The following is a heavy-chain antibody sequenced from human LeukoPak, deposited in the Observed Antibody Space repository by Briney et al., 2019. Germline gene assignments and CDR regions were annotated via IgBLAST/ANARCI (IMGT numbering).Heavy chain of an antibody. D-gene: IGHD1-26*01. CDR2: INTDGRIT. J-gene: IGHJ4*02. V-gene: IGHV3-64*02. CDR1: GFSFRNYA. CDR3: TRDGGSFCDFDY. Sequence: PGGSLGLSCVASGFSFRNYASHWVRQAPGKGLEYVSVINTDGRITYYADSVKGRFTISRDNSKNTVYLQMGSLRGEDMAVYYCTRDGGSFCDFDYWGQGALVTVSS.